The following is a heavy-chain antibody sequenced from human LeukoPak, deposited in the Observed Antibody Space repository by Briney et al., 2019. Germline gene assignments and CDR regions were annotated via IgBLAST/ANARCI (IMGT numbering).Heavy chain of an antibody. CDR2: INPNSGGT. Sequence: ASVKVSCKASGYTFTGYYMHWVRQAPGQGLEWMGWINPNSGGTNYAQKFQGWVTMTRDTSISTAYMELSRLRSDDTAVYYCARGFESRGYYDFWSGPFDYWGQGTLVTVSS. V-gene: IGHV1-2*04. CDR1: GYTFTGYY. D-gene: IGHD3-3*01. J-gene: IGHJ4*02. CDR3: ARGFESRGYYDFWSGPFDY.